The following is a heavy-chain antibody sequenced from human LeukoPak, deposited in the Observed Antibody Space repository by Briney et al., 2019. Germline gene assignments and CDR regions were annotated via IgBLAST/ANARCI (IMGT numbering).Heavy chain of an antibody. CDR2: ISSSSSYI. Sequence: GGSLRLSCAASGFTFSSYGMNWVRQAPGKGLEWVSSISSSSSYIYYADSVKGRFTISRDNAKNSLYLQMNSLRAEDTAVYYCARGPFGGGDWFDPWGQGTLVTVSS. J-gene: IGHJ5*02. D-gene: IGHD2-21*01. CDR1: GFTFSSYG. V-gene: IGHV3-21*01. CDR3: ARGPFGGGDWFDP.